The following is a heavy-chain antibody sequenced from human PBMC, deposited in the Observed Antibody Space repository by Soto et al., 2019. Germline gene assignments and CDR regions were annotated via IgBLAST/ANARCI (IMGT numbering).Heavy chain of an antibody. CDR2: IIPILGIA. V-gene: IGHV1-69*02. J-gene: IGHJ4*02. Sequence: ASVKVSCKASGGTFSSYTISWVRQAPGQGLEWMGRIIPILGIANYAQKFQGRVMITADKSTSTAYMELSSLRSEDTAVYYCARGGAHYYDSSGLRDYWGQGTLVT. CDR1: GGTFSSYT. CDR3: ARGGAHYYDSSGLRDY. D-gene: IGHD3-22*01.